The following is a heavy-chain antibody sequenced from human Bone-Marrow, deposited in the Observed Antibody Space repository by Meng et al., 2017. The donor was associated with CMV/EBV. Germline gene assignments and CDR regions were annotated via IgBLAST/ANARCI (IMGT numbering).Heavy chain of an antibody. CDR1: GGSISSYY. Sequence: SETLSLTCTVSGGSISSYYWSWIRQPPGKGLEWIGYIYYSGSTNYNPSLKSRVTISVDTSKNQFSLKLSSVTAADTAVYYCARTNDYCSSTSCRQMDVWGQGTTVTGSS. CDR3: ARTNDYCSSTSCRQMDV. D-gene: IGHD2-2*01. CDR2: IYYSGST. V-gene: IGHV4-59*01. J-gene: IGHJ6*01.